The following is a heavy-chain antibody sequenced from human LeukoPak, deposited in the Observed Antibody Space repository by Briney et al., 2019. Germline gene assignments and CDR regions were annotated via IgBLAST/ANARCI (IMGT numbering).Heavy chain of an antibody. Sequence: ASVKVSCKASGGTFSSYAISWVRQAPGQGLEWMGGIIPIFGTANYAQKFQGRVTMTRDTSTSTVYMELSSLRSEDTAVYYCASARIQLWTVDYWGQGTLVTVSS. J-gene: IGHJ4*02. CDR3: ASARIQLWTVDY. CDR1: GGTFSSYA. V-gene: IGHV1-69*05. CDR2: IIPIFGTA. D-gene: IGHD5-18*01.